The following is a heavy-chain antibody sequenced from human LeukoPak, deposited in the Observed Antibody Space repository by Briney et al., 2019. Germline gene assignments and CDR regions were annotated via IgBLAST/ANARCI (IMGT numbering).Heavy chain of an antibody. CDR2: ISAYNGNT. V-gene: IGHV1-18*01. CDR1: GYTFTSYS. D-gene: IGHD4-17*01. Sequence: ASVKVSCKASGYTFTSYSISWVRQAPGQGLEWMGWISAYNGNTNYAQKLQGRVTMTTDTSTSTAYMELRSLRSDDTAVYYCARDLGGYGDYAVFDYWGQGTLVTVSS. CDR3: ARDLGGYGDYAVFDY. J-gene: IGHJ4*02.